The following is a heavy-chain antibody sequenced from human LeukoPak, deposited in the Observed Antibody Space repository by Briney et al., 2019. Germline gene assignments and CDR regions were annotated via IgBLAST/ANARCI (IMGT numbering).Heavy chain of an antibody. Sequence: SETLSLTCTVSGGSIISTNYFWGWIRQPPGKGLEWIGTIYYSGSTYYNPSLKSRVTISVDTSKTQFSLKLSSVTATDTAVYYCARSYSRSFIPNWFDPWGQGTLVTVSS. CDR2: IYYSGST. D-gene: IGHD6-6*01. J-gene: IGHJ5*02. CDR1: GGSIISTNYF. CDR3: ARSYSRSFIPNWFDP. V-gene: IGHV4-39*01.